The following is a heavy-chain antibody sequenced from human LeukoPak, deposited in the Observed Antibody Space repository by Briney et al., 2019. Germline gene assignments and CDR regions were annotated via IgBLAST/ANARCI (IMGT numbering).Heavy chain of an antibody. CDR3: ARQKLYYDFWSGYSRDYYYMDV. D-gene: IGHD3-3*01. CDR1: GFIFIHFW. J-gene: IGHJ6*03. CDR2: IRQDGSER. V-gene: IGHV3-7*01. Sequence: GGSLRLSCEASGFIFIHFWMSWVRQAPGKGLEWVASIRQDGSERYYVDSVKGRFNISRDNAKNSLYMQVNSLRVEDTAIYYCARQKLYYDFWSGYSRDYYYMDVWGKGTTVTVSS.